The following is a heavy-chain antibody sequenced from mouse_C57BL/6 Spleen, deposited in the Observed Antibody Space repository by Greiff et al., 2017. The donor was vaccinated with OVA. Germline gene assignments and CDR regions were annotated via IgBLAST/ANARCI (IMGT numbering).Heavy chain of an antibody. CDR1: GYTFTDYE. CDR2: IDPETGGT. J-gene: IGHJ2*01. Sequence: QVQLKESGAELVRPGASVTLSCKASGYTFTDYEMHWVKQTPVHGLEWIGAIDPETGGTAYNQKFKGKAILTADKSSSTAYMELRSLTSEDSAVYYCTRQGYSFDYWGQGTTLTVSS. D-gene: IGHD3-1*01. V-gene: IGHV1-15*01. CDR3: TRQGYSFDY.